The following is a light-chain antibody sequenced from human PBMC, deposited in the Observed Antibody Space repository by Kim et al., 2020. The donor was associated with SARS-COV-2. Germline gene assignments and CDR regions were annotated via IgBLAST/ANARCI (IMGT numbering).Light chain of an antibody. CDR2: DTS. V-gene: IGKV3-15*01. J-gene: IGKJ2*01. CDR1: QSMSNN. CDR3: QQYNRWPPMYT. Sequence: CPGGRATLPCWASQSMSNNLAWYPQKPGRAPRLLIYDTSSRSTGVPARFSGSGSGTDFTLTISSLQSEDFAVYYCQQYNRWPPMYTFGQGTKLEI.